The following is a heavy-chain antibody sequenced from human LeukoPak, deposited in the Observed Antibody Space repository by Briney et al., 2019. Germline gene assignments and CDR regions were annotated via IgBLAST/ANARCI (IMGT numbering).Heavy chain of an antibody. Sequence: LSLTSTVAGGSISSYSWGWIRQPPGKGLEWISSISSISSSIKYTDSGKGRCTMSRDNARNALCLQLNSPREEDTDVYNCARDRRESTPYCRMGVCHKQDRYYFDFWGQGTLVTVSS. V-gene: IGHV3-48*02. D-gene: IGHD2-15*01. CDR1: GGSISSYS. CDR2: ISSISSSI. J-gene: IGHJ4*02. CDR3: ARDRRESTPYCRMGVCHKQDRYYFDF.